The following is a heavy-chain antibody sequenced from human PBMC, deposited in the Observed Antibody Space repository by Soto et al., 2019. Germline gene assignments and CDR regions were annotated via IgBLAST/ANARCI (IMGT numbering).Heavy chain of an antibody. V-gene: IGHV5-51*01. CDR1: GYNFADYW. CDR2: INPEDSDT. Sequence: PGESLKISCKGYGYNFADYWIGWVRQMPGKGLEWLGTINPEDSDTRYSPSFQGQVTISADKSISTAYLQWRSLKASDTAMYYCARHGKYYYDKSGSDSWGQGTLVTVSS. D-gene: IGHD3-22*01. CDR3: ARHGKYYYDKSGSDS. J-gene: IGHJ5*01.